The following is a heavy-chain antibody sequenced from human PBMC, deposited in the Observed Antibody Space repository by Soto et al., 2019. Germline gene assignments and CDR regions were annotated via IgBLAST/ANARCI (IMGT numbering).Heavy chain of an antibody. V-gene: IGHV3-15*01. J-gene: IGHJ4*02. D-gene: IGHD2-21*01. CDR2: IKNKKDGGTK. CDR3: TTDPGDFEDY. Sequence: EVQLVESGGGLVKPGGSLRLSCAASGFTFSNAWMSWVRQAPGKGLEWVGRIKNKKDGGTKDYAAPVKGRFTISRDDSRYTLYLQMNGLRTEDTAVYYCTTDPGDFEDYWGQGTQVTVSS. CDR1: GFTFSNAW.